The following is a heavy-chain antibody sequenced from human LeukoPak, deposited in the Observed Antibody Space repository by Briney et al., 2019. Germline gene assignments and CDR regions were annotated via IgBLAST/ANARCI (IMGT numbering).Heavy chain of an antibody. V-gene: IGHV3-7*01. CDR2: INQDGGTT. J-gene: IGHJ6*03. Sequence: PWGSLRLSCAASGFTFSSLWMSWVRQAPGRGPEWVANINQDGGTTYYVAPVKGRFTISRDNAKNSLSLQMSSLRAEDTAVYYCTKDRQGPNQYHMDVWGKGTTVTVS. CDR1: GFTFSSLW. CDR3: TKDRQGPNQYHMDV.